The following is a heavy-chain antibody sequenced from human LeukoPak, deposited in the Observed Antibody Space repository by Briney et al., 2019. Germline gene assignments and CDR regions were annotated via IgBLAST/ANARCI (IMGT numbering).Heavy chain of an antibody. D-gene: IGHD2-15*01. V-gene: IGHV3-30*02. CDR1: DFTFSSYG. CDR3: AKEYVVAADEGTNGMDV. Sequence: GGSLRLSCAASDFTFSSYGMHWVRQAPGKGLECVAFISHDGTVEKFADSVKGRFTISRDNSKNTLYLQMNSLRAEDTAVYYCAKEYVVAADEGTNGMDVWGQGTTVTVSS. CDR2: ISHDGTVE. J-gene: IGHJ6*02.